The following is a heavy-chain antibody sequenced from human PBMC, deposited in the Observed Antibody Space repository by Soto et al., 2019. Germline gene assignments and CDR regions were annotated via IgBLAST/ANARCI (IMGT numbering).Heavy chain of an antibody. J-gene: IGHJ5*02. CDR2: IYYSGST. V-gene: IGHV4-59*01. Sequence: SETLSLTCTVSGGSISSYYWSWIRQPPGKGLEWIGYIYYSGSTNYNPSLKSRVTISVDTSKNQFSLKLSSVTAADTAVYYCARDNEQWLVRWFDPWGQGTLVTVSS. D-gene: IGHD6-19*01. CDR1: GGSISSYY. CDR3: ARDNEQWLVRWFDP.